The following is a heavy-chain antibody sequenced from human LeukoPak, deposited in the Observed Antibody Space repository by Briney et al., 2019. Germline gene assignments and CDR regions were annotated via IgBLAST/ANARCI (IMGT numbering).Heavy chain of an antibody. CDR3: ANALWYCSGGSCYHDAFDI. CDR2: ISYDGSNK. V-gene: IGHV3-30*18. CDR1: GFTFSSYG. J-gene: IGHJ3*02. D-gene: IGHD2-15*01. Sequence: GGSLRLSCAASGFTFSSYGMHWVRRAPGKGLEWVAVISYDGSNKYYADSVKGRFTISRDNSKNTLYLQMNSLRAEDTAVYYCANALWYCSGGSCYHDAFDIWGQGTMVTVSS.